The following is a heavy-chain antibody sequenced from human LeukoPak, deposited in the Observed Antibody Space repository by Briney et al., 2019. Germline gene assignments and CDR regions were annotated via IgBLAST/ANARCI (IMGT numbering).Heavy chain of an antibody. Sequence: GGSLRLSCAASGFTFSSYAMSWVRQAPGKGLVWVSRINSDGSSTSYADSVKGRFTISRDNAKNTLYLKMNSLRAEDTAVYYCARDRLTTIGYYYYYMDVWGKGTTVTVSS. CDR1: GFTFSSYA. CDR3: ARDRLTTIGYYYYYMDV. V-gene: IGHV3-74*01. D-gene: IGHD4-11*01. J-gene: IGHJ6*03. CDR2: INSDGSST.